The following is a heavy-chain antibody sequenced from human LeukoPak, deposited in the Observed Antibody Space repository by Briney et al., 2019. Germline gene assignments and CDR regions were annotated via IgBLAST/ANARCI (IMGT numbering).Heavy chain of an antibody. V-gene: IGHV4-31*03. J-gene: IGHJ6*02. CDR3: ARRQHYDIWNGNYAMDV. CDR1: GGSISSGDYY. CDR2: IYYSGST. Sequence: SQTLSLTCTVSGGSISSGDYYWSWIRQHPGKGLEWIGYIYYSGSTYYNPSLKSRVTISVDTSKNQFSLKMSSVTAGDTALYYCARRQHYDIWNGNYAMDVWGQGTTVTVSS. D-gene: IGHD3/OR15-3a*01.